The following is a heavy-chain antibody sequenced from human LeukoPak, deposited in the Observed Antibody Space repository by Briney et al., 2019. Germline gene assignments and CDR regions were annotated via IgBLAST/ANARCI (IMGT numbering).Heavy chain of an antibody. CDR2: IYYSGTT. Sequence: SETLSLTCSVAGDSISGAYYWGWIRQHPGKGLEWIGKIYYSGTTYYNPSLESRVIISVDTSENQFSLKVSSVTAADTAVYYCARVGCGGAPCYGSRGWFDPWGQRTLVTVSS. V-gene: IGHV4-31*03. CDR3: ARVGCGGAPCYGSRGWFDP. J-gene: IGHJ5*02. CDR1: GDSISGAYY. D-gene: IGHD2-21*01.